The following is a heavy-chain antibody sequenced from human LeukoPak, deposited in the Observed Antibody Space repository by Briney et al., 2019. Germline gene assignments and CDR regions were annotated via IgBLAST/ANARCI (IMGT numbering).Heavy chain of an antibody. V-gene: IGHV3-11*05. Sequence: PGGSLRLSCAASGFTFSDYYMSWIRQAPGKGLEWVSYITSSSTYTKYADSVKGRFTISRDNGKNSLYLQMNSLRAEDTAVYYCARGGSDNAFDIWGQGTMATVSS. J-gene: IGHJ3*02. D-gene: IGHD1-26*01. CDR1: GFTFSDYY. CDR2: ITSSSTYT. CDR3: ARGGSDNAFDI.